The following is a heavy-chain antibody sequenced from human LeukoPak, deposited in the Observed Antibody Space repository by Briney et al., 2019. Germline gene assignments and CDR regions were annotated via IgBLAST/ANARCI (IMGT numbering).Heavy chain of an antibody. CDR1: GFTFSSYG. V-gene: IGHV3-30*18. Sequence: SGGSLRLSCAASGFTFSSYGMHWVRQAPGKGLEWVAVISYDGSNKYYADSVKGRFTISRDNSKNTLYLQMNSLRAEDTAVYYCANTWDHGDFIYYYGMDVWGQGTTVTVSS. CDR3: ANTWDHGDFIYYYGMDV. J-gene: IGHJ6*02. CDR2: ISYDGSNK. D-gene: IGHD4-17*01.